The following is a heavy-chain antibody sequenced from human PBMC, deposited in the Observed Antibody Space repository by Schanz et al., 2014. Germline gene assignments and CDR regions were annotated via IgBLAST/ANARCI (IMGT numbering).Heavy chain of an antibody. Sequence: EVELVESGGGLVQPGGSLRLSCAASGFSFSDHAMDWVRQAAGKGLEWVGRVRKKEFSDDTEEYAAAVRGRFTISRDDSKNVVNLQMNGLKNEDTAMYYCVREGSSTPVAGLRSFDWLGRFDYWGQGALVTVSS. D-gene: IGHD3-9*01. J-gene: IGHJ4*02. CDR1: GFSFSDHA. CDR2: VRKKEFSDDTE. V-gene: IGHV3-72*01. CDR3: VREGSSTPVAGLRSFDWLGRFDY.